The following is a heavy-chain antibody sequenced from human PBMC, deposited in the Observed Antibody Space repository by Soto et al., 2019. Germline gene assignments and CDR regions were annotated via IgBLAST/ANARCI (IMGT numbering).Heavy chain of an antibody. CDR1: GFTFSTYW. CDR3: ARGDYYDTSGPFSDAFDI. D-gene: IGHD3-22*01. V-gene: IGHV3-7*04. CDR2: IKPDGSEK. J-gene: IGHJ3*02. Sequence: GGSLRLSCAASGFTFSTYWMSWGRQAPGKGLEWVANIKPDGSEKWYVDSVKGRFTISRDNAKNLLYLQMNSLRAEDTAVYYCARGDYYDTSGPFSDAFDIWGQGTMVTVSS.